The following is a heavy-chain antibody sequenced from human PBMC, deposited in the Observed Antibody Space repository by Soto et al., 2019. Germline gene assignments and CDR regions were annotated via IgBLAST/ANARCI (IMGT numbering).Heavy chain of an antibody. J-gene: IGHJ4*02. V-gene: IGHV4-31*03. CDR2: IYYSGST. CDR3: ARDLGGNYDY. Sequence: SETLSLTCTVSGGSISSGGYYWSCIRQHPGKGLEWIGYIYYSGSTYYNPSLKSRVTISVDTSKNQFSLKLSSVTATDTAVYYCARDLGGNYDYWGQGTLVTVSS. D-gene: IGHD2-15*01. CDR1: GGSISSGGYY.